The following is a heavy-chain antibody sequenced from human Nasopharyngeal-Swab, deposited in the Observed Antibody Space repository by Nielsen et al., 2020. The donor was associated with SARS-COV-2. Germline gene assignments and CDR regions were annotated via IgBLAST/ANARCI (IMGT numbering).Heavy chain of an antibody. V-gene: IGHV3-7*01. CDR1: GFTFSSYW. D-gene: IGHD3-22*01. J-gene: IGHJ6*02. CDR2: IKQDGSEK. Sequence: GGPLRLSCAASGFTFSSYWMSWVRQAPGKGLEWVANIKQDGSEKYYVDSVKGRFTISRDNAKNSLYLQMNSLRAEDTAVYYCARDEYYYDSSGYYDGMDVWGQGTTVTVSS. CDR3: ARDEYYYDSSGYYDGMDV.